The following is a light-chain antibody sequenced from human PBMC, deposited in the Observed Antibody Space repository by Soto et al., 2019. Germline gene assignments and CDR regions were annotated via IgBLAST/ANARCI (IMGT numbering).Light chain of an antibody. J-gene: IGLJ3*02. CDR1: SSDVGGYDR. CDR2: EVT. Sequence: QSVLTQPASVSGSPGQSINISCTGTSSDVGGYDRVSWYQQHPGKAPKLIIYEVTKRPSGVPDRFSASKSGNTASLTVSGLQAEDEADYYCSSFVAGNNYWVFGGGTKLTVL. CDR3: SSFVAGNNYWV. V-gene: IGLV2-8*01.